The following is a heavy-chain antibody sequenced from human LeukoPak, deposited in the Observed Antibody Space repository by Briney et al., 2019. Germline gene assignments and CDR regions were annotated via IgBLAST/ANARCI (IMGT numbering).Heavy chain of an antibody. V-gene: IGHV3-53*01. Sequence: GGSLKLSCAASGFTVSTNYMSWVRQAPGKGLAWVSVIYSGGTTYYADSVKGRFTISRDNSQNTVYFQMNSLRAEDTAVYYCARSYGDHIAFNIWGQGT. J-gene: IGHJ3*02. CDR2: IYSGGTT. CDR1: GFTVSTNY. D-gene: IGHD3-10*01. CDR3: ARSYGDHIAFNI.